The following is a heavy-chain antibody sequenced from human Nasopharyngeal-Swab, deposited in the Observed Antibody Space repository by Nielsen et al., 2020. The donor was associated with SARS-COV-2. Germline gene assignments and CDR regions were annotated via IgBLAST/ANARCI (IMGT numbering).Heavy chain of an antibody. Sequence: WICQPPGKGLVWVSRINSDGSSTSYADSVKGRFTISRDDAKNTLYLQMNSLRAEDTAVYYCARDNSGYDTYFDYWGQGTLVTVSS. J-gene: IGHJ4*02. CDR2: INSDGSST. CDR3: ARDNSGYDTYFDY. V-gene: IGHV3-74*01. D-gene: IGHD5-12*01.